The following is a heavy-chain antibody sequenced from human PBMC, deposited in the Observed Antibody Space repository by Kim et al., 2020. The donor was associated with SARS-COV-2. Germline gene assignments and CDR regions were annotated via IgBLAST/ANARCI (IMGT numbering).Heavy chain of an antibody. CDR2: VNRDGSTT. J-gene: IGHJ4*02. CDR1: GFTFSSYW. D-gene: IGHD3-10*01. V-gene: IGHV3-74*01. Sequence: GGSLRLSCAASGFTFSSYWMHWVRQAPGKGLVWVSRVNRDGSTTNYADSVKGRFTISRDNAKNTLYLQMNSLRAEDTAVYYCARETPVRGEYYMDYWGQGILVTVSS. CDR3: ARETPVRGEYYMDY.